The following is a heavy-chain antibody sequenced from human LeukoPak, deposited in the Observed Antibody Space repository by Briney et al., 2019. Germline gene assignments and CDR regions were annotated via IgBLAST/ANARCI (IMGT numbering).Heavy chain of an antibody. V-gene: IGHV3-23*01. CDR2: INGSDGGT. Sequence: PGGSLRLSCAASGFAFSTYAMTWVRQAPGKGLEWVSTINGSDGGTYSADSVKGRSSISRDNSKNKLYLLMNSLRAEDTALYYCARERYYSDSSGFKYWGQGALVTVSS. D-gene: IGHD3-22*01. J-gene: IGHJ4*02. CDR1: GFAFSTYA. CDR3: ARERYYSDSSGFKY.